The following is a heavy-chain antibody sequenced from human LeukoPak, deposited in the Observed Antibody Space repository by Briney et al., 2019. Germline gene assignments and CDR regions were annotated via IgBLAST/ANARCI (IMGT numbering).Heavy chain of an antibody. D-gene: IGHD6-19*01. V-gene: IGHV1-46*01. Sequence: ASVKVSCKASGYTFTSYYMHWVRQAPGQGLEWMGIINPSGGSTSYAQKFQGRVTMTRDTSISTAYMELSRLRSDDTAVYYCTRALGQWLPHAFDIWGQGTMVIVSS. CDR2: INPSGGST. J-gene: IGHJ3*02. CDR1: GYTFTSYY. CDR3: TRALGQWLPHAFDI.